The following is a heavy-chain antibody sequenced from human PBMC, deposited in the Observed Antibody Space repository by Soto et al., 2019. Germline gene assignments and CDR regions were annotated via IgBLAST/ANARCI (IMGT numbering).Heavy chain of an antibody. CDR2: IDPSDSYT. Sequence: GESLKISCKGSGYSFTSYWISWVRQMPGKGMEWMGRIDPSDSYTNYSPSFQGHVTISADKSISTAYLQWSSLKASDTAMYYCATVSMVRGVHQNGPFALDIWGQGTMVTVSS. V-gene: IGHV5-10-1*01. D-gene: IGHD3-10*01. CDR1: GYSFTSYW. CDR3: ATVSMVRGVHQNGPFALDI. J-gene: IGHJ3*02.